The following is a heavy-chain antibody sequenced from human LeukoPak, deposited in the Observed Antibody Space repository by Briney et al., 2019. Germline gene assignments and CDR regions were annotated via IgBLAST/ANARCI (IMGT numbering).Heavy chain of an antibody. CDR1: GFTFSSYG. D-gene: IGHD6-19*01. V-gene: IGHV3-30*03. CDR2: ISYDGSNK. Sequence: GGSLRLSYAASGFTFSSYGMHWVRQAPGKGLEWVAVISYDGSNKYYADSVKGRFTISRDNSKNTLYLQMNSLRAEDTAVYYCAREDRAVADYSALDYWGQGTLVTVSS. J-gene: IGHJ4*02. CDR3: AREDRAVADYSALDY.